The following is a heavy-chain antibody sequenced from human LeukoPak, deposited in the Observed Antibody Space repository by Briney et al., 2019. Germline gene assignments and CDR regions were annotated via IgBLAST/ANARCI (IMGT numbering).Heavy chain of an antibody. J-gene: IGHJ4*02. CDR3: ARSRNTAMVTLDY. CDR2: IYYSGST. V-gene: IGHV4-59*08. D-gene: IGHD5-18*01. Sequence: SETLSLTCTVSGGSICSYYWSWIRQPPGKGLEWIGYIYYSGSTNYNPSLKSRVTISVDTSKNQFSLKLSSVTAADTAVYYCARSRNTAMVTLDYWGQGTLVTVSS. CDR1: GGSICSYY.